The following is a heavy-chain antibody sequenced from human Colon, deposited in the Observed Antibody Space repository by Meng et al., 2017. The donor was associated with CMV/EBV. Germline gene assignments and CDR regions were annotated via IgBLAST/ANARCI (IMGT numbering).Heavy chain of an antibody. J-gene: IGHJ6*02. CDR3: GYSYDYPYSSMDV. D-gene: IGHD5-18*01. V-gene: IGHV3-74*01. Sequence: GESLKISCVGSGFTSSNYWMHWVRQAPGKGPVWVSRLTTDGRSTSYADSVKGRFTISRDNGKNMLYLQMNSLRVEDTAVYYCGYSYDYPYSSMDVWGQGTTVTVSS. CDR1: GFTSSNYW. CDR2: LTTDGRST.